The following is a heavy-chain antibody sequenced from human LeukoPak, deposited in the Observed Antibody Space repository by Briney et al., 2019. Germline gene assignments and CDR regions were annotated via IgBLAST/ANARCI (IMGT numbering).Heavy chain of an antibody. V-gene: IGHV3-30-3*01. J-gene: IGHJ4*02. Sequence: PGGPLRLSCAASGFTFSSYAMHWVRQAPGKGLEWVAVISYDGSNKYYADSVKGRFTVSRDNSKNTMFLQMNSLRAEDTAVYYCARGSRGWPYYFDYWGQGTLVTVSS. CDR2: ISYDGSNK. CDR3: ARGSRGWPYYFDY. D-gene: IGHD3-10*01. CDR1: GFTFSSYA.